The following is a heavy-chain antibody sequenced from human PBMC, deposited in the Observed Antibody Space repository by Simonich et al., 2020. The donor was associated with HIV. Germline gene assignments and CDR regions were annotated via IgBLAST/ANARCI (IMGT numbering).Heavy chain of an antibody. CDR1: GYTLTELS. J-gene: IGHJ4*02. CDR3: ATETGNFDY. Sequence: QVQLVQSGAEVKKPGASVKVSCKVSGYTLTELSMHWVRQAPGKGLEWVGSFDIEEGETINVPKFQGRVSMTEDPSTDTAYMELSSLRFEDTAVYYCATETGNFDYWGQGTLVTVSS. CDR2: FDIEEGET. D-gene: IGHD7-27*01. V-gene: IGHV1-24*01.